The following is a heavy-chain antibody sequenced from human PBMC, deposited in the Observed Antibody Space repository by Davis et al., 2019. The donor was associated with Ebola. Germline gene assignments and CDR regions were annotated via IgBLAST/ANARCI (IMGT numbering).Heavy chain of an antibody. CDR1: GSNFSRYA. CDR2: VSKDGSAE. Sequence: GESLKTSCAASGSNFSRYAMHRLRQAPRKGLEWVALVSKDGSAESYSQSVEGRFTISRDISKNTLYLQMDRLRADDTAVYFCAKDNRKYGPKPRGNNRFDPWGQGTQVIV. D-gene: IGHD2/OR15-2a*01. V-gene: IGHV3-30*18. CDR3: AKDNRKYGPKPRGNNRFDP. J-gene: IGHJ5*02.